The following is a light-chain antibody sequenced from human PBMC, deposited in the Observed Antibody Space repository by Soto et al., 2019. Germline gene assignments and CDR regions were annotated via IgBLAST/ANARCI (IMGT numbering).Light chain of an antibody. CDR1: QSILSSSNNKNY. J-gene: IGKJ5*01. CDR2: WAS. Sequence: DIVMTQTPDSLAVSLGERATINCKSSQSILSSSNNKNYLTWYQQKPGQPPKMLIYWASTRESGVPDRFSGSGSGTDFTLTISSLQAVDVAVYYCQQYYSTLITFGQGTRLEIK. V-gene: IGKV4-1*01. CDR3: QQYYSTLIT.